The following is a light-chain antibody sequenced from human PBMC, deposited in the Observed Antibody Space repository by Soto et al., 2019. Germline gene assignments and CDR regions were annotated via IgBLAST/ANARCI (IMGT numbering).Light chain of an antibody. CDR3: QQYGSSPPIT. V-gene: IGKV3-20*01. Sequence: MVLTQSPGTLSLSPGERATLSCRSSQSVSSSYLAWYQQQPGQAPRLLIYGASSRATGIPDRFSGSGSGTDFTLTISRLEPEDFAVYYCQQYGSSPPITFGQGTRLEI. CDR1: QSVSSSY. CDR2: GAS. J-gene: IGKJ5*01.